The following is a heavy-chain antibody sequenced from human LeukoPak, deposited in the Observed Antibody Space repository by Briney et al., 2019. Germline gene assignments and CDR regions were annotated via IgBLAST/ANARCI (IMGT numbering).Heavy chain of an antibody. J-gene: IGHJ6*04. CDR3: AELGITMIGGV. CDR2: INQDGSEK. D-gene: IGHD3-10*02. Sequence: PGGSLRLSCATSGFTFTYYWMNWIRQAPGKGLEWVANINQDGSEKYYVDSVKGRFTISRDNAKNSLYLQMNSLRAEDTAVYYCAELGITMIGGVWGKGTTVTISS. CDR1: GFTFTYYW. V-gene: IGHV3-7*01.